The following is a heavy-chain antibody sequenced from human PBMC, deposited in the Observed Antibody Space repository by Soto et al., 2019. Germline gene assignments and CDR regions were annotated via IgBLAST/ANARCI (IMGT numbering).Heavy chain of an antibody. CDR1: GYTLTELS. Sequence: ASVKVSGKVSGYTLTELSMHWVRQAPGKRLEWMGGFDPEDGETIYAQKFQGRVTMTEDTSTDTAYMELSSLRSEDTAVYYCATVDDFWSGYLDRGFDPWGQGTLVTVSS. CDR3: ATVDDFWSGYLDRGFDP. CDR2: FDPEDGET. J-gene: IGHJ5*02. V-gene: IGHV1-24*01. D-gene: IGHD3-3*01.